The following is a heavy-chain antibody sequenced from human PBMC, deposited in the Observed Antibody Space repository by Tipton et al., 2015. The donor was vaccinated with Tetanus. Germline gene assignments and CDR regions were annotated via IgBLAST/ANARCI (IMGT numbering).Heavy chain of an antibody. D-gene: IGHD1-26*01. Sequence: TLSLTCTVSGGSVSSGSYYWSWIRQPPGKGLEWIGYIYYSGSTNYNPSLKSRVTISVDTSKNQFSLKLSSVTAADTAVYYCAREGMGYSGSSDWGQGTLVTVSS. CDR2: IYYSGST. V-gene: IGHV4-61*01. CDR3: AREGMGYSGSSD. J-gene: IGHJ4*02. CDR1: GGSVSSGSYY.